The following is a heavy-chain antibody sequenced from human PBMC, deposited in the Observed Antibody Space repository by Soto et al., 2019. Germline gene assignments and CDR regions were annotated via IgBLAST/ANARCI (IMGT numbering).Heavy chain of an antibody. CDR1: GYTFTGYY. CDR2: INPNSGGT. CDR3: ARVGYYYGSGSYYKGTFDY. V-gene: IGHV1-2*04. D-gene: IGHD3-10*01. J-gene: IGHJ4*02. Sequence: QVQLVQSGAEVKKPGASVKVSCKASGYTFTGYYMHWVRQAPGQGLEWMGWINPNSGGTNYAQKFQGWVTMTRDTSISPAYMELSRLRSDDTAVYYCARVGYYYGSGSYYKGTFDYWGQGTLVTVSS.